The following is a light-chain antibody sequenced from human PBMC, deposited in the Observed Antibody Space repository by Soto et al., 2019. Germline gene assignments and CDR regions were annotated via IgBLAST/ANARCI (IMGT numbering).Light chain of an antibody. CDR1: QGASSSY. CDR3: QHYDTSLWT. Sequence: EIVLTQSPGTLSLSPGERATLSCRASQGASSSYLAWYQQKPVQAPRLLIYGATSRAAGIPDRFSGSGSGTDFSLTISRLEPEDFAEYYCQHYDTSLWTFGQGTKVDIK. CDR2: GAT. V-gene: IGKV3-20*01. J-gene: IGKJ1*01.